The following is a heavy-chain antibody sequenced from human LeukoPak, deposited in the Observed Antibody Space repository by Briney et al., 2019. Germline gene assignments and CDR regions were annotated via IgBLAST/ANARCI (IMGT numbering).Heavy chain of an antibody. CDR2: GSDSGGT. Sequence: SETLSLTCAVYGGSLNGHYWSWIRQPPGMGLEWIGEGSDSGGTKFNPSLKSRVTISADTSKNQFSLKLSSVTAADTAVYYCARITDRTIFGEIMHGFDIWGQGTPVTVSS. J-gene: IGHJ3*02. CDR1: GGSLNGHY. CDR3: ARITDRTIFGEIMHGFDI. V-gene: IGHV4-34*01. D-gene: IGHD3-3*01.